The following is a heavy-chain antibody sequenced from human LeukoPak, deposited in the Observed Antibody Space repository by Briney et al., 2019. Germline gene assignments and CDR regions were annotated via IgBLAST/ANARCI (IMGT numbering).Heavy chain of an antibody. V-gene: IGHV4-59*01. CDR1: GGSISSYY. CDR2: IYYSEST. D-gene: IGHD5-24*01. CDR3: ARGLDGYYPFDY. J-gene: IGHJ4*02. Sequence: NPSETLSLTCTVSGGSISSYYWSWIRQPPGKGLEWIGYIYYSESTNYNPSLKSRVTISVDTSKNQFSLKLSSVTAADTAVYYCARGLDGYYPFDYWGQGTLVTVSS.